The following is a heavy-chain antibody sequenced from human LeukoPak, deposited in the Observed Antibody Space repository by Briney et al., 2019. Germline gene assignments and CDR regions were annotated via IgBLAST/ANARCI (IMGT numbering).Heavy chain of an antibody. CDR1: GYTFTSYD. CDR3: AGSITMTPFDC. V-gene: IGHV1-8*03. Sequence: GASVKVSCKASGYTFTSYDINWVRQATAQGREWMGWMNPNSGNTGYAQKFQGGVTITRNSYRRTVSMELSSLRSENTAVYCIAGSITMTPFDCWGQGPLVTVSA. D-gene: IGHD3-22*01. CDR2: MNPNSGNT. J-gene: IGHJ4*02.